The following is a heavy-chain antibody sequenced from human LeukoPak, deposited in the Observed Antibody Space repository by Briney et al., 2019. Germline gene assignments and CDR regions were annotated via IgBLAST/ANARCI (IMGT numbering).Heavy chain of an antibody. CDR3: ARDFLVPAAPYNWFDT. J-gene: IGHJ5*02. Sequence: GASVKVSCKASGYTFTGYYMHWVRQAPGQGLEWMGRINPNSSGTNYAQKFQGRVTMTRDTSISTAYMELSRLRSDDTAVYYCARDFLVPAAPYNWFDTWGQGTLVTVSS. D-gene: IGHD2-2*01. V-gene: IGHV1-2*06. CDR1: GYTFTGYY. CDR2: INPNSSGT.